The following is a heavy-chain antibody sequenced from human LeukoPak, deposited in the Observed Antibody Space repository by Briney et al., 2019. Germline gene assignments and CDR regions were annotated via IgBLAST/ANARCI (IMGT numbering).Heavy chain of an antibody. CDR1: GYTFTSYG. V-gene: IGHV1-18*04. J-gene: IGHJ2*01. CDR3: ARGSSSLGYFDWFSSYFDL. Sequence: GASVKVSCKASGYTFTSYGISWVRQAPGQGLEWMGWISAYNGNTNYAQKLQGRVTMTTDTSTSTAYMELRSLRSDDTAVYYCARGSSSLGYFDWFSSYFDLWGRGTLVTVSS. D-gene: IGHD3-9*01. CDR2: ISAYNGNT.